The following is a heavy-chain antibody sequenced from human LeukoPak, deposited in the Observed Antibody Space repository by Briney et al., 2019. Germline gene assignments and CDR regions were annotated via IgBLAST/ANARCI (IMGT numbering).Heavy chain of an antibody. Sequence: GGSLRLSCSASGFTFSDSAIECVRQAPGKGVCYVSVISINGGSTYSADSVKGRVTISRDNPKNTLYRQMGSLRAEETAVYYCVKESYGMDVWGQGTTVTVSS. D-gene: IGHD2-21*01. CDR2: ISINGGST. CDR1: GFTFSDSA. CDR3: VKESYGMDV. J-gene: IGHJ6*01. V-gene: IGHV3-64D*09.